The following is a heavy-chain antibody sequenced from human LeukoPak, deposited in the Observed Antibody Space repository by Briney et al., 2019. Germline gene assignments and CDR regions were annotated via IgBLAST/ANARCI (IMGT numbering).Heavy chain of an antibody. J-gene: IGHJ4*02. D-gene: IGHD2-15*01. V-gene: IGHV3-66*01. CDR3: ARVLRGSGSCFDC. CDR1: GFTVSTNY. CDR2: IYSGGST. Sequence: GGSLRLSCAASGFTVSTNYMTWVRQAPGKGLEWVSIIYSGGSTYYAEYVKGRFTISRDNSKNTLYLQMNSLRAEDTAVYYCARVLRGSGSCFDCWGQGTLVTVSS.